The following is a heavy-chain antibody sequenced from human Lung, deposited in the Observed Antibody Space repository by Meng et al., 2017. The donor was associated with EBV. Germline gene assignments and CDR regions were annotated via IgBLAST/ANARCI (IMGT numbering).Heavy chain of an antibody. D-gene: IGHD1-14*01. Sequence: GQPVEPGGALVQPGGALSLSCAASEFTLRRYWMHWVRQGPGKEPLWVSRINEDGTITNYADSVKGRFTISRDNAKNTLYLQMNNLRAEDTAVYYCSRDLAGSDDYWGRGTLVTVSS. V-gene: IGHV3-74*01. CDR1: EFTLRRYW. CDR3: SRDLAGSDDY. CDR2: INEDGTIT. J-gene: IGHJ4*02.